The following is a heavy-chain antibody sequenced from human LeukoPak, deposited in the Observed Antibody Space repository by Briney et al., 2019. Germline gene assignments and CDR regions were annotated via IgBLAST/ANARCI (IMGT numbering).Heavy chain of an antibody. D-gene: IGHD3-3*01. Sequence: PGGSLSLSRAASGFTFSSYSMSWVSQAPGKGLEGVSSFSGSGCSTHYADSVKGGFTISRDNSKNMLYLQMNSLRADDTAVYSCAKAPLGFLEWQARYYRDVWGKGTTVTVSS. V-gene: IGHV3-23*01. CDR2: FSGSGCST. CDR1: GFTFSSYS. J-gene: IGHJ6*03. CDR3: AKAPLGFLEWQARYYRDV.